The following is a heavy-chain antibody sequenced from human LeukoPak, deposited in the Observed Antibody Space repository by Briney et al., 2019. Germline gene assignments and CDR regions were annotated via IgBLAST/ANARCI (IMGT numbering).Heavy chain of an antibody. D-gene: IGHD5-24*01. CDR3: ARLWDRWLQADS. CDR2: IYPGDSDT. J-gene: IGHJ4*02. V-gene: IGHV5-51*01. Sequence: GESLKISCRGSGYTFVDYWSGWVRQVPGKGLEWIGFIYPGDSDTRYSPSFQGQVTISADKSISSAYLQWSSLKASDTAMYYCARLWDRWLQADSWGQGTLVTVSS. CDR1: GYTFVDYW.